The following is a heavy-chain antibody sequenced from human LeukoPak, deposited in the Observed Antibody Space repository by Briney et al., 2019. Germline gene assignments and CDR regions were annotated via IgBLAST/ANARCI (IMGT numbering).Heavy chain of an antibody. CDR1: GGSFSGYY. V-gene: IGHV4-34*01. Sequence: PSETLSLTCAVYGGSFSGYYWSWIRQPPGKGLEWIGEINHRGSTNYNPSLKSRVTISVDTSKNQFSLKLSSVTAADTAVYYCARLSYSYGTAYFDYWGQGTLVTVSS. J-gene: IGHJ4*02. CDR3: ARLSYSYGTAYFDY. CDR2: INHRGST. D-gene: IGHD5-18*01.